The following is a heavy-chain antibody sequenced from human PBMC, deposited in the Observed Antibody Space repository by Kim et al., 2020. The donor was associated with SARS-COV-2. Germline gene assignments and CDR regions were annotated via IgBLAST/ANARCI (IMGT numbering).Heavy chain of an antibody. Sequence: SQTLSLTCAISGDSVSSNSAAWNWIRQSPSRGLEWLGRTYYRSKWYNDYAVSVKSRITINPDTSKNQFSLQLNSVTPEDTAVYYCARDRRYSSSARLSDRDYYYYCMDVWGQGTTVTVSS. V-gene: IGHV6-1*01. CDR3: ARDRRYSSSARLSDRDYYYYCMDV. CDR1: GDSVSSNSAA. CDR2: TYYRSKWYN. J-gene: IGHJ6*02. D-gene: IGHD6-6*01.